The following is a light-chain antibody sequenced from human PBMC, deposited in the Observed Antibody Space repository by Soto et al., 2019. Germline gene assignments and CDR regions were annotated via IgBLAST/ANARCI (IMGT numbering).Light chain of an antibody. CDR1: QSITSW. J-gene: IGKJ1*01. CDR3: QHYNTYPWT. CDR2: KAS. Sequence: DIQMAQSPCALSASLVYRFTITCRASQSITSWLAWYQQKPGKAPKLLIHKASSLESGVPSRFSGSGSGTEFTLTISSLQPDDFATYYCQHYNTYPWTFGQGTKVDI. V-gene: IGKV1-5*03.